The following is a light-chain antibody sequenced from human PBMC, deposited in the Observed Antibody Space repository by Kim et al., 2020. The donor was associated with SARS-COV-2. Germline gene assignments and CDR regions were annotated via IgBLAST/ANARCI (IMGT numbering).Light chain of an antibody. J-gene: IGLJ3*02. CDR3: SSYTSSRTLV. Sequence: QSVLTQPASVSGSPGQSITISCTGTSSDVGGYNCVSWYQQHPGKAPKLMIHDVTNRPSGISTRFSGSKSGNTASLTISGLQAEDEADYYCSSYTSSRTLVFGGGTQLTVL. V-gene: IGLV2-14*03. CDR2: DVT. CDR1: SSDVGGYNC.